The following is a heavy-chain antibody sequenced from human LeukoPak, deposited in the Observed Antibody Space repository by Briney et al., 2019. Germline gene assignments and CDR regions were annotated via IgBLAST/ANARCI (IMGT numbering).Heavy chain of an antibody. J-gene: IGHJ4*02. CDR3: AKSDTYYYDSSGSSQIYYFDY. CDR1: GFTFSSYW. D-gene: IGHD3-22*01. Sequence: GGSLRLSCAASGFTFSSYWMSWVRQAPGKGLEWVANIKQDGSEKYYVDSVKGRFTISRDNAKNSLYLQMNSLRAEDTAVYYCAKSDTYYYDSSGSSQIYYFDYWGQGTLVTVSS. V-gene: IGHV3-7*03. CDR2: IKQDGSEK.